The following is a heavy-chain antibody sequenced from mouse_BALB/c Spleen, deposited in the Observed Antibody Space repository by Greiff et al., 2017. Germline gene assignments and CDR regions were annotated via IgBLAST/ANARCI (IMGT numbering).Heavy chain of an antibody. J-gene: IGHJ2*01. CDR3: ARSYGNYSFDY. D-gene: IGHD2-10*02. V-gene: IGHV1-67*01. CDR1: RYTLSVFS. Sequence: VQLPQSGPEPVGPRVSVKNSRQGFRYTLSVFSMHWGKQSHAKSLEWIGVISTYYGNTNYNQKFKGKATMTVDKSSSTAYMELARLTSEDSAVYYCARSYGNYSFDYWGQGTTLTVSS. CDR2: ISTYYGNT.